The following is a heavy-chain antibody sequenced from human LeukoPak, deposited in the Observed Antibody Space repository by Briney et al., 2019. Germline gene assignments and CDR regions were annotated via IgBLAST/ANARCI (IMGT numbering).Heavy chain of an antibody. D-gene: IGHD3-10*01. CDR2: IYTSGST. Sequence: TSETLSLTCTVSGGSISSGSYYWSWIRQPAGKGLEWIGRIYTSGSTNYNPSLKSRVTISVDTSKNQFSLKLSSVTAADTAVYYCADYYGSNWGQGTLVTVSS. V-gene: IGHV4-61*02. CDR3: ADYYGSN. J-gene: IGHJ4*02. CDR1: GGSISSGSYY.